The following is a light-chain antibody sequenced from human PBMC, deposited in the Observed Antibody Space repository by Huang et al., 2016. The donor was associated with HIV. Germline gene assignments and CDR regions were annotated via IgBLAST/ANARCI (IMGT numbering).Light chain of an antibody. Sequence: EIVMTQSPATLSVSPGERATLSCRASQRVRSNIAWYQQKGGQAPRLLIFGASTRATGVPARFSGSESGTEFTLTISSLQSEDVAIYYCQQYNNWPPRGTFGQGTKVEIK. CDR2: GAS. J-gene: IGKJ1*01. V-gene: IGKV3-15*01. CDR3: QQYNNWPPRGT. CDR1: QRVRSN.